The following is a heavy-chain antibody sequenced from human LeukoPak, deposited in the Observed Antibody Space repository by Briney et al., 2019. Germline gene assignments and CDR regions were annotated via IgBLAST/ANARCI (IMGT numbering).Heavy chain of an antibody. Sequence: GGSLRLSCAASGFTVSTNYMSWVRQAPGQGLEWVSVIYSGGSTYYADSVKGRFTISRDNSKNTLYLRMNSLRAEDTAVYYCARDIYYDSSGYYGSVYWGQGTLVTVSS. V-gene: IGHV3-53*05. CDR2: IYSGGST. D-gene: IGHD3-22*01. CDR1: GFTVSTNY. CDR3: ARDIYYDSSGYYGSVY. J-gene: IGHJ4*02.